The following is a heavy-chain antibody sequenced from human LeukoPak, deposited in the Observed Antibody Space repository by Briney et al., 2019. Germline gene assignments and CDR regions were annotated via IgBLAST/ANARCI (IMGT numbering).Heavy chain of an antibody. CDR3: AKDLKAVAGNARFDY. CDR2: ISGSGGST. D-gene: IGHD6-19*01. Sequence: PGGSLRLSCAASGFTFSNYAMSWVRQAPGKGLEWVSGISGSGGSTCYADSVKGRFTISRDNSKDTLYLQMNSLRAEDTAIYYCAKDLKAVAGNARFDYWGQGTLVTVSS. V-gene: IGHV3-23*01. CDR1: GFTFSNYA. J-gene: IGHJ4*02.